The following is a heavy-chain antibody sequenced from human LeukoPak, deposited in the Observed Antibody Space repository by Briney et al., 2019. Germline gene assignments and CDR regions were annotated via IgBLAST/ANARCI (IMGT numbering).Heavy chain of an antibody. J-gene: IGHJ4*02. Sequence: SGALSLTCAVCGGSISSSNWWTLVRPRPGKGLEWIGEIYHSGSTNYNPSLKSRVTISVDKSKNQFSLKLSSVTAADTAVYYCARDLATAGFQDHWGQGTLVTVSS. D-gene: IGHD6-13*01. CDR3: ARDLATAGFQDH. CDR2: IYHSGST. V-gene: IGHV4-4*02. CDR1: GGSISSSNW.